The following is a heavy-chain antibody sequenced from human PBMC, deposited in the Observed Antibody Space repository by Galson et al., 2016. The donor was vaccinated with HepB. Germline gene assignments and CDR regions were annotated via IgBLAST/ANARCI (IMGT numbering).Heavy chain of an antibody. CDR2: IHYSGNT. Sequence: ETLSLTCTVSGGSISSSGYFWVWIRQPPGKGLEWIGSIHYSGNTHYNPSLKSRVTISVDTSKNQFSLRLSSVTAADTAVYYCARDRVITGYYDYWGQGTLVTVSS. D-gene: IGHD3-16*01. CDR3: ARDRVITGYYDY. CDR1: GGSISSSGYF. J-gene: IGHJ4*02. V-gene: IGHV4-39*07.